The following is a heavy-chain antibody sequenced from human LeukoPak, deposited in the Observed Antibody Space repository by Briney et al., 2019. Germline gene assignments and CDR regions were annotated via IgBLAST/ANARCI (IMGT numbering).Heavy chain of an antibody. CDR2: ISGGGETT. Sequence: PGGSLRLSCAASGFTFSNYAMNWVRQAPGKGLEWVSSISGGGETTYYADSAKGRFTISRDNSQNTLYPQMNSLRAEDTAVYYCARDYADYVGYFFFDYWGQGTLVTVSS. V-gene: IGHV3-23*01. CDR3: ARDYADYVGYFFFDY. J-gene: IGHJ4*02. D-gene: IGHD4-17*01. CDR1: GFTFSNYA.